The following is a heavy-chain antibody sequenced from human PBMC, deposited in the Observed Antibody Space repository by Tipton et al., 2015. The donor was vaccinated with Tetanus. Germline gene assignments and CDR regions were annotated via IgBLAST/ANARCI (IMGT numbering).Heavy chain of an antibody. D-gene: IGHD3-3*01. CDR2: IFHSGNI. V-gene: IGHV4-30-2*06. CDR1: GASISSSRYF. Sequence: TLSLTCSVSGASISSSRYFWNWVRQYPGKGLEWICYIFHSGNISYNPSLKSRVIRSLDRSKNQFSLSLRSVTAADTAVYFCSRALGCTDPHQSEWYLFCYYSMSVWGHETTVTVSS. CDR3: SRALGCTDPHQSEWYLFCYYSMSV. J-gene: IGHJ6*02.